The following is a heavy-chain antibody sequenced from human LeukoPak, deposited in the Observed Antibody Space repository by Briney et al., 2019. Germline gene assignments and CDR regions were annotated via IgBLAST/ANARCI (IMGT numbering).Heavy chain of an antibody. CDR3: ARGWNGFDP. V-gene: IGHV4-38-2*01. D-gene: IGHD6-19*01. CDR1: RYSISSGSY. CDR2: PYHSGTT. J-gene: IGHJ5*02. Sequence: PSETLSLTCDVSRYSISSGSYWGWIRQPPGKGLEWIATPYHSGTTYYNPSLKSRVTISVDTSKNQFSLKLSSATAADTAVYYCARGWNGFDPWGQGTLVTVSS.